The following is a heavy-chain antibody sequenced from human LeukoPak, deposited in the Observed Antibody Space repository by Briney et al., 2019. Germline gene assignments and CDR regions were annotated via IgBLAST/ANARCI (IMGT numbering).Heavy chain of an antibody. J-gene: IGHJ4*02. CDR2: IYYSGST. CDR3: ARHAYYDSSGYYGS. Sequence: SETLSLTCTVSGGSISSYYWSWIRQPPGKGLEWIGYIYYSGSTDYNPSLKSRVTISVDTSKNQFSLKLSSVTAADTAVYYCARHAYYDSSGYYGSWGQGTLVTVSS. D-gene: IGHD3-22*01. V-gene: IGHV4-59*08. CDR1: GGSISSYY.